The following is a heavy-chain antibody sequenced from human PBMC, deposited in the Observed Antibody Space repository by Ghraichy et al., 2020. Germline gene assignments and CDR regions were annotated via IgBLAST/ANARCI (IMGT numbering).Heavy chain of an antibody. CDR1: GFIFSSYW. D-gene: IGHD4-17*01. Sequence: GESLNISCAASGFIFSSYWMSWVRQAPGKGLEWVANINQDESEKYYVDSVKGRFTISRDYAKKSVYLQMNSLRAEDTAVYYCARENGDYGDYFDYWGQGTLVTVSS. CDR2: INQDESEK. V-gene: IGHV3-7*03. CDR3: ARENGDYGDYFDY. J-gene: IGHJ4*02.